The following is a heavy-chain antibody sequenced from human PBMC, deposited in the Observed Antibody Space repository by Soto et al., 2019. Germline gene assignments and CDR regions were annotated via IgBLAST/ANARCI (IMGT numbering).Heavy chain of an antibody. Sequence: EVQLVETGGGLIQPGGSLRLSCAASGFTVSSNYMSWVRQAPGKGLEWVSVIYSGGSTYYADSVKGRFTISRDNSKNTLYLQMNSLRAEDTAVYYCANLGTEGDWTFYYWGQGTLVTVSS. J-gene: IGHJ4*02. CDR3: ANLGTEGDWTFYY. V-gene: IGHV3-53*02. D-gene: IGHD1-1*01. CDR2: IYSGGST. CDR1: GFTVSSNY.